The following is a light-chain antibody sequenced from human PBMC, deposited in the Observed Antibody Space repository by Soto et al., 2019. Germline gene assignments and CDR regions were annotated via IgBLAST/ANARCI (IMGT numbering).Light chain of an antibody. Sequence: EMVMTQSPATLSLSPGERATLSCRASQNINDNLAWYQQKPGQGPRLLMCRASSRANGIPARFSGSGSGTEFNLTISSLQSDDFAVYYCQQYNNWPRATFGGGTKVETK. CDR3: QQYNNWPRAT. CDR1: QNINDN. V-gene: IGKV3-15*01. J-gene: IGKJ4*01. CDR2: RAS.